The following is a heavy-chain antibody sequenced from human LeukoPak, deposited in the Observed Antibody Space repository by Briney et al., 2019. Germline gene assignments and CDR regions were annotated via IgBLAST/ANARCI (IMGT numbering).Heavy chain of an antibody. V-gene: IGHV3-33*06. J-gene: IGHJ4*02. Sequence: PGGSLRPSCAASGFTFSTYAMHWVRQAPGKGLEWVAVIWYDGTNKYYADSVKGRFTISRDNSKNTLYLQVNSLRAADTALYYCAKDGDTVTSFYWGQGTLVTVSS. CDR2: IWYDGTNK. D-gene: IGHD4-17*01. CDR3: AKDGDTVTSFY. CDR1: GFTFSTYA.